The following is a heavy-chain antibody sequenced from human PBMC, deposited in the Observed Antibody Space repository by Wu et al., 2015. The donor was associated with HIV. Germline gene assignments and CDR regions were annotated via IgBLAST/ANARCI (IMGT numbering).Heavy chain of an antibody. D-gene: IGHD3-3*01. J-gene: IGHJ5*02. CDR2: INPLFGTT. Sequence: QAQLVQFGADMKKPGSSVKVTCKASGDGFTSYAVSWVRQAPGQGLEWMGGINPLFGTTKHSQKFQDRLTFTTDESKTTVYMELSSLRSEDTAVYYCARVPTTLWSGYRTRFDPWGQGTLVTVSS. CDR1: GDGFTSYA. V-gene: IGHV1-69*05. CDR3: ARVPTTLWSGYRTRFDP.